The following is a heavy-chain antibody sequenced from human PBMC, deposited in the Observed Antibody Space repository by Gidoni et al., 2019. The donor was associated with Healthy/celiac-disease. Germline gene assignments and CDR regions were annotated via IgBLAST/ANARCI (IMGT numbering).Heavy chain of an antibody. J-gene: IGHJ4*02. V-gene: IGHV1-2*02. CDR2: INPNSGGT. CDR1: GYTFTGYY. Sequence: QVQLVQSGAEVKKPGASVKVSCKASGYTFTGYYMHWVRQSPGQGLEWMGCINPNSGGTNYAQKFQGRVTMTRDTSISTAYMELSRLRSDDTAVYYCARAYSYASSHFDYWGQGTLVTVSS. CDR3: ARAYSYASSHFDY. D-gene: IGHD5-18*01.